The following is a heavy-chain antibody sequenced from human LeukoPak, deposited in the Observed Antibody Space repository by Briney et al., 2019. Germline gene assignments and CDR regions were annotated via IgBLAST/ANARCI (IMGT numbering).Heavy chain of an antibody. Sequence: GGSMRLSCAASGFTFSNFGVSWVRQAPGKGLEWVSAIGRDGRTYYADSVTGRFTISRDNANNSLHLQMNSLRAEDTAVYYCARDKSGSYDRYMDVWGTGTTVTVSS. CDR3: ARDKSGSYDRYMDV. CDR1: GFTFSNFG. V-gene: IGHV3-23*01. D-gene: IGHD1-26*01. CDR2: IGRDGRT. J-gene: IGHJ6*03.